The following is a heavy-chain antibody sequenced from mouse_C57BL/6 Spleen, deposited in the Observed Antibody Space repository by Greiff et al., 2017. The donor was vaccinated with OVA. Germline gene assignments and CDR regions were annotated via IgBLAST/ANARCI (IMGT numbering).Heavy chain of an antibody. Sequence: EVMLVESGGGLVQPGGSMKLSCVASGFTFSNYWMNWVRQSPEKGLEWVAQIRLKSDNYATHYAESVKGRFTISRDDSKSSVYLQMNNLRAEDTGIYYCTCSNYQAYWGQGTLVTVSA. J-gene: IGHJ3*01. V-gene: IGHV6-3*01. D-gene: IGHD2-5*01. CDR2: IRLKSDNYAT. CDR1: GFTFSNYW. CDR3: TCSNYQAY.